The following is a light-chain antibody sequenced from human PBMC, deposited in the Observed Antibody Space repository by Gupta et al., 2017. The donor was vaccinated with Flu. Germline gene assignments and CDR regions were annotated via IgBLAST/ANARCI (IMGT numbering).Light chain of an antibody. J-gene: IGLJ3*02. CDR2: KDN. V-gene: IGLV3-25*02. CDR3: QSADSSDTSWV. CDR1: ALAKKY. Sequence: SYELTQPDSVSVSPGQTARITSSGEALAKKYGHWYQQKQGQAPKLLIYKDNERASGTPERFSGSSSGTTVTLTISAAQAEDEADYYCQSADSSDTSWVFGGGTKLTVL.